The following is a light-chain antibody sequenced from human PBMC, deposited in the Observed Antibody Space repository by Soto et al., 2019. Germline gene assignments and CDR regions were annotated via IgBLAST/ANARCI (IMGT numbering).Light chain of an antibody. CDR2: DAS. CDR1: QSISSTY. V-gene: IGKV3-15*01. J-gene: IGKJ1*01. Sequence: EIVLTYSPCTLSFSRRERPTLSCRASQSISSTYLTWYHQRPGQAPRLLLYDASPRATGIPARFTGSGSGTELILTITSLQSEDSAVYYCQEYNTWPWTFGQGTKVDIK. CDR3: QEYNTWPWT.